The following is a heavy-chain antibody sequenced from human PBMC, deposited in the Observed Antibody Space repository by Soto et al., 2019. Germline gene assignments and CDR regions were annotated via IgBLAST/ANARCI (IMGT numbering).Heavy chain of an antibody. CDR1: GCTFTSYG. J-gene: IGHJ4*02. CDR3: ARDRGLRQLDVRDDGSGY. Sequence: QVQLVQSGAEVKKPGASVKVSCKASGCTFTSYGISWVRQAPGQGLEWMGWISAYNGNTNYAQKLQGRVTMTTDTSTSTAYMELRSLRSDDTAVYYCARDRGLRQLDVRDDGSGYWGQGTLVTVSS. D-gene: IGHD6-13*01. V-gene: IGHV1-18*01. CDR2: ISAYNGNT.